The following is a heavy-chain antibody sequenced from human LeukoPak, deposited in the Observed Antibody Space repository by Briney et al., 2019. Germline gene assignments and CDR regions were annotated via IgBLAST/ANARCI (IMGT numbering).Heavy chain of an antibody. CDR3: ARGPTDYGDYTVYYFDY. CDR1: GYTFTSYY. Sequence: GASVKVSCKASGYTFTSYYMHWVRQAPGQGLEWMGIINPSGGSTSYAQKFQGRVTMTRDTSTSTVYMELSSLRSEDTAVYYCARGPTDYGDYTVYYFDYWGQGTLVTVSS. V-gene: IGHV1-46*01. D-gene: IGHD4-17*01. J-gene: IGHJ4*02. CDR2: INPSGGST.